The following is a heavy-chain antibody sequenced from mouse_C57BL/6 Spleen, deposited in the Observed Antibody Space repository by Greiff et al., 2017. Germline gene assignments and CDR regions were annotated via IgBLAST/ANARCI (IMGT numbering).Heavy chain of an antibody. J-gene: IGHJ4*01. V-gene: IGHV1-26*01. CDR2: INPNNGGT. CDR3: ARGGSSYDYAMDY. D-gene: IGHD1-1*01. Sequence: EVQLQQSGPELVKPGASVKISCKASGYTFTDYYMNWVKQSHGKSLEWIGDINPNNGGTSYNQKFKGKATLTVDKSSSTAYMELRSLTSEDSAVYYCARGGSSYDYAMDYWGQGTSVTVSS. CDR1: GYTFTDYY.